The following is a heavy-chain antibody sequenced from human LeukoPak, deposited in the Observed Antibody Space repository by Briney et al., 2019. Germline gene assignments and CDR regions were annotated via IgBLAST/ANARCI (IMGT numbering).Heavy chain of an antibody. CDR2: ISYDGSNK. J-gene: IGHJ4*02. V-gene: IGHV3-30-3*01. CDR1: GFTFDDYA. Sequence: SGGSLRLSCAASGFTFDDYAMHWVRQAPGKGLEWVAVISYDGSNKYYADSVKGRFTISRDNSKNTLYLQMNSLRAEDTAVYYCASFLVDYWGQGTLVTVSS. CDR3: ASFLVDY.